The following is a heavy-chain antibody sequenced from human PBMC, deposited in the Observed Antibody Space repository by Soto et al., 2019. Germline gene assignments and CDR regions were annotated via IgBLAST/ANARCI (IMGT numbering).Heavy chain of an antibody. V-gene: IGHV3-30-3*01. CDR3: ARGTGSGSFLIDY. J-gene: IGHJ4*02. Sequence: QVLLVESGGGVVQPGTSLTLSCADSGFPFTSYAMHWVRQTPEKGLQWLTIISSDGSTIHYVDSVKGRFTISRDNSKNTVYLQMNSLRADDTAVYYCARGTGSGSFLIDYWGQGTLVTVSS. CDR2: ISSDGSTI. D-gene: IGHD3-10*01. CDR1: GFPFTSYA.